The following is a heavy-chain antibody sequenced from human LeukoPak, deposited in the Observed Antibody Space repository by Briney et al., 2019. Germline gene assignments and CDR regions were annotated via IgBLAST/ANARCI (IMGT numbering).Heavy chain of an antibody. V-gene: IGHV4-4*07. D-gene: IGHD3-22*01. CDR1: GGSISSYY. J-gene: IGHJ3*02. CDR2: IYTSGST. CDR3: ARGRIVVVPDAFDI. Sequence: SETLSLTCTVSGGSISSYYWSWIRQPAGKGLEWIGRIYTSGSTNYNPSLKSRVTMSVDTSKNQLSLKLSSVTAADTAVYYCARGRIVVVPDAFDIWGQGTMITVSS.